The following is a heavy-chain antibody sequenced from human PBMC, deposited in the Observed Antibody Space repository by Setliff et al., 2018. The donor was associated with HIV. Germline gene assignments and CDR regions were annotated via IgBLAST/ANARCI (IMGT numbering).Heavy chain of an antibody. CDR3: ARVLLAARTAWFDP. CDR1: GASFGGYY. D-gene: IGHD6-6*01. V-gene: IGHV4-34*01. CDR2: ISQTGST. Sequence: SETLSLTCAVYGASFGGYYWSWIRQTPGKGLEWIGHISQTGSTTYNTALRSRVTISLDTSKNQFSLNLSSVTAADTAVYYCARVLLAARTAWFDPWGQGTLVTVSS. J-gene: IGHJ5*02.